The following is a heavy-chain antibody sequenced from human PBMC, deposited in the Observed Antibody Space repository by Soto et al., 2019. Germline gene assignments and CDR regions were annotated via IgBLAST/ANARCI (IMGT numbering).Heavy chain of an antibody. D-gene: IGHD3-16*02. Sequence: GGSLRLSCAASGFTFSSYAMSWVRQAPGKGLEWVSAISGSGGSTYYADSVKGRFTISRDNSKNTLYLQMNSLRAEDTAVYYCAKTGSYDYIWGSYRLRRYYWGQGTLVTVSS. CDR2: ISGSGGST. V-gene: IGHV3-23*01. CDR1: GFTFSSYA. J-gene: IGHJ4*02. CDR3: AKTGSYDYIWGSYRLRRYY.